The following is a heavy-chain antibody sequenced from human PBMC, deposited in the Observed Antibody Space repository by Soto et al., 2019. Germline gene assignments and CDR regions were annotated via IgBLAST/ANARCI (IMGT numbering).Heavy chain of an antibody. CDR3: AKDRAITMLVVAGFFEY. J-gene: IGHJ4*02. D-gene: IGHD3-22*01. Sequence: SVKVSCKASGGTFSSYAISWVRQAPGQGLEWMGRIIPILGDTYYADSVKGRFTISRDNSKNTLYLQLNSLRAEDTAVYYCAKDRAITMLVVAGFFEYWGQGTLVTVSS. V-gene: IGHV1-69*04. CDR1: GGTFSSYA. CDR2: IIPILGDT.